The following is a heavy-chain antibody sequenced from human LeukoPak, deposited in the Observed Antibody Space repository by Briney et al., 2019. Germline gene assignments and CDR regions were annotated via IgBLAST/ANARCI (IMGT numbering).Heavy chain of an antibody. J-gene: IGHJ4*02. CDR1: GGSISSYY. Sequence: SETLSLTCTVSGGSISSYYWNWIRQPAGKGLEWIGRIYTGGTTNYNPSLKSQVTMSVDTSKNQFSLKLRFVTAADTAVCYCAREYVWGSTVEDWGQGTLVTVSS. V-gene: IGHV4-4*07. D-gene: IGHD3-16*01. CDR2: IYTGGTT. CDR3: AREYVWGSTVED.